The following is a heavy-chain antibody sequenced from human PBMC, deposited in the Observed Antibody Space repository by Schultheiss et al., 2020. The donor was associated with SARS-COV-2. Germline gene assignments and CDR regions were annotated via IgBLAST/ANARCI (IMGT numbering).Heavy chain of an antibody. Sequence: GGSLRLSCAASGLTFSDSAVHWVRQASGKGLEWVGRIRSKANNYATAYAASVKGRFTISRDDSKNTAYLQMNSLKTGDTAVYYCTNSGSESDYWGQGTLVTVSS. CDR2: IRSKANNYAT. CDR3: TNSGSESDY. V-gene: IGHV3-73*01. J-gene: IGHJ4*02. D-gene: IGHD1-26*01. CDR1: GLTFSDSA.